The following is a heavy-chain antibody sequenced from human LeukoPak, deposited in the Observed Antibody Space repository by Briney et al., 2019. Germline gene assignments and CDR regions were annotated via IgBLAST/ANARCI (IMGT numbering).Heavy chain of an antibody. CDR2: ISYDGSNK. V-gene: IGHV3-30-3*01. D-gene: IGHD4-17*01. CDR3: ARDPTVTTSLPFDY. CDR1: GFTLSNYA. Sequence: GRPLRLSCAASGFTLSNYAMHWVRQDPGKGLEWVAAISYDGSNKYYSDSVKGRFTISRDNSMNTLYLQMDSLRAEDTAVYYCARDPTVTTSLPFDYWGQGTLVTVSS. J-gene: IGHJ4*02.